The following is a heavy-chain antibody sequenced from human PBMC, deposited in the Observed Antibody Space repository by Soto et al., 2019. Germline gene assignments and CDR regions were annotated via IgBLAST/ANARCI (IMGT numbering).Heavy chain of an antibody. D-gene: IGHD6-19*01. CDR3: AKPREAGKYYYGVDV. CDR2: IYPGDSDT. V-gene: IGHV5-51*01. J-gene: IGHJ6*02. Sequence: PGESLKTSCKGSGYSFTSYWIGWVRQMPGKGLEWMEIIYPGDSDTSYSPSFQGQVTSSADKSISTAYLQWSSLKASDTAMYYCAKPREAGKYYYGVDVWGQGTMVTVSS. CDR1: GYSFTSYW.